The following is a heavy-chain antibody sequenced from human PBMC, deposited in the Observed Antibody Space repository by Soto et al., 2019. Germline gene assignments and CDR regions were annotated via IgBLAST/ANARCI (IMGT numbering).Heavy chain of an antibody. CDR1: GYSFTSYW. CDR2: IYPGDSDT. J-gene: IGHJ6*03. Sequence: GESLKISCKGSGYSFTSYWIGWVRQMPGKGLEWMGIIYPGDSDTRYSPSFQGQVTISADKSISTAYLQWSSLKASDTAMYYCARHLTNDYYYYYMYVWGKGTTVTVSS. V-gene: IGHV5-51*01. D-gene: IGHD2-8*01. CDR3: ARHLTNDYYYYYMYV.